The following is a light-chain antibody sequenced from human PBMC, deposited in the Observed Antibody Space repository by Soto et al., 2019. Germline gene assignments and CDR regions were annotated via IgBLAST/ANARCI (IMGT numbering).Light chain of an antibody. CDR1: QSVSSY. Sequence: EILLTQSPATPSLAPGERATLSCRASQSVSSYLAWYQQKPGQAPRLLIYDASNRATGIPARFSGSGSGTDFTLTISSLEPEDFAVYYCQQRSNWPPITFGQGTRLEI. V-gene: IGKV3-11*01. J-gene: IGKJ5*01. CDR3: QQRSNWPPIT. CDR2: DAS.